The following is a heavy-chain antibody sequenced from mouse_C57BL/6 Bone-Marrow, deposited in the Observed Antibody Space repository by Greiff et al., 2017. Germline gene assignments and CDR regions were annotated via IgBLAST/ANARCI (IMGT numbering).Heavy chain of an antibody. V-gene: IGHV1-19*01. D-gene: IGHD2-4*01. CDR2: INPYNGGT. Sequence: VQLQQSGPVLVKPGASVKMSCKASGYTFTDYYMNWVKQSHGKSLEWIGVINPYNGGTSYNQKFKGKATLTVDKSSSTAYMELNSLTSEDSAVYYWARSEGSDDYEGYFDYWGQGTTLTVSS. CDR3: ARSEGSDDYEGYFDY. CDR1: GYTFTDYY. J-gene: IGHJ2*01.